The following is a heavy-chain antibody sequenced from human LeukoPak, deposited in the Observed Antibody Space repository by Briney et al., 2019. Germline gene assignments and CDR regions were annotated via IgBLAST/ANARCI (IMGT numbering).Heavy chain of an antibody. CDR3: ARSSLYRSSWYFDY. Sequence: PSETLSLTCTVSGGSISSYYWSWIRQPPGKGLEWIGYIYYSGSTNYNPSLKSRVTISVDTSKNQFSLNLSSVTAADTAVYYCARSSLYRSSWYFDYWGQGTLVTVSS. J-gene: IGHJ4*02. V-gene: IGHV4-59*08. CDR1: GGSISSYY. CDR2: IYYSGST. D-gene: IGHD6-13*01.